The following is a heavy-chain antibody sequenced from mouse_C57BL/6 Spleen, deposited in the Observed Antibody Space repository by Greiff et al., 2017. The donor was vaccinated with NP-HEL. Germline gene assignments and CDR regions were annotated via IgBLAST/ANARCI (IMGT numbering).Heavy chain of an antibody. CDR1: GYSFTDYN. CDR2: INPNYGTT. J-gene: IGHJ3*01. Sequence: QLQESGPELVKPGASVKISCKASGYSFTDYNMNWVKQSNGKSLEWIGVINPNYGTTSYNQKFKGKATLTVDQSSSTAYMQLNSLTSEDSAVYYCAREGTTLVATDWFAYWGQGTLVTVSA. CDR3: AREGTTLVATDWFAY. D-gene: IGHD1-1*01. V-gene: IGHV1-39*01.